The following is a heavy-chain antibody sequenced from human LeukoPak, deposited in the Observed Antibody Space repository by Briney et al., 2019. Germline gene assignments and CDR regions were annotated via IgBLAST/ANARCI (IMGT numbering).Heavy chain of an antibody. CDR2: ISDSGGRT. Sequence: GGSLRLSCAASGFTFSSYAMDWVRQAPGKGLEWVSYISDSGGRTYYADSVKGRFTISRDNSKNTLSLQMNSLRVEDTAIYYCAKDVRRCNGACTWGQGTLVTVSS. CDR1: GFTFSSYA. V-gene: IGHV3-23*01. J-gene: IGHJ5*02. D-gene: IGHD2-8*01. CDR3: AKDVRRCNGACT.